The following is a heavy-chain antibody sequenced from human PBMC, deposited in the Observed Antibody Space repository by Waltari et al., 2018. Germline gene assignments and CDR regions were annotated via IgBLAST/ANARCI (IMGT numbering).Heavy chain of an antibody. V-gene: IGHV3-53*01. CDR1: GFTVSSHY. CDR2: IYSGGST. D-gene: IGHD6-13*01. CDR3: ARAWQQLALRP. Sequence: EVQLVESGGGLIQPGGSLRLSCAASGFTVSSHYMNWVRQAPGKGREWVSVIYSGGSTYNADAVKGRFTITRDNSKNTLYLQMKSLRAEDTAVYYCARAWQQLALRPWGQGTLVTVSS. J-gene: IGHJ5*02.